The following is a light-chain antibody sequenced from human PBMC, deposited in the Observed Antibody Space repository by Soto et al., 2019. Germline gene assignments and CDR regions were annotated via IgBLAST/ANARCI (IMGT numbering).Light chain of an antibody. J-gene: IGKJ4*01. CDR1: QSISNW. CDR3: QQYESYSPLT. Sequence: DIQMTQSPSSLSASVGDRVTITCRASQSISNWLAWYQQKPGTATKVMIYHASNLQSGVPSRFSGSGSGTEFTLTLAGLQPEDFATYYCQQYESYSPLTFGGGTKVDIK. CDR2: HAS. V-gene: IGKV1-5*01.